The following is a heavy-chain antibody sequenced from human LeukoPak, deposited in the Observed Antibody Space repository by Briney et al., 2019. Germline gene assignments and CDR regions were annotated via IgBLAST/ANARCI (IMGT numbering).Heavy chain of an antibody. V-gene: IGHV1-18*01. CDR3: ARPTTGGAFDI. Sequence: ASVKVSCKASGYTFTSYGISWVRQAPGQGLEWMGWINPYNGNTNYAQKLQGRVTVTTDTSTSTAYMELRSLRSDDTAVYYCARPTTGGAFDIWGQGTMVTVSS. J-gene: IGHJ3*02. CDR2: INPYNGNT. D-gene: IGHD1-14*01. CDR1: GYTFTSYG.